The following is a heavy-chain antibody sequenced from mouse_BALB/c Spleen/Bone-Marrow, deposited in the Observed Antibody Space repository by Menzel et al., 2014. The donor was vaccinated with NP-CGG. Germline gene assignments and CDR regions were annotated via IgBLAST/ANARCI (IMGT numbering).Heavy chain of an antibody. Sequence: VQLQQSGAELVRPGTSVKVSCKASGYAFTNYLIEWVKQRPGQGLEWIGVINPGSGGTNYNEKFKGKATLTADKSSSTAYMQLSSLTSDDSAVYFCARSEGYYADYWGQGTTLTVSS. CDR1: GYAFTNYL. J-gene: IGHJ2*01. D-gene: IGHD2-3*01. CDR3: ARSEGYYADY. CDR2: INPGSGGT. V-gene: IGHV1-54*01.